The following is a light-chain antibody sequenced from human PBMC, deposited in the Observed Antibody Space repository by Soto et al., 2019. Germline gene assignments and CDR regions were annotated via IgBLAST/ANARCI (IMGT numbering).Light chain of an antibody. V-gene: IGKV1-39*01. CDR2: DAS. Sequence: DIQMTQSPSSLSASVGDRVTITCRASQTISTYLNWNQQKPGKAPRLLIYDASSLLSGVPSRFSGSGSGTDFTLTIASLQPEDFSTYYCQPSDSTPYTFGQGTKVEI. CDR3: QPSDSTPYT. CDR1: QTISTY. J-gene: IGKJ2*01.